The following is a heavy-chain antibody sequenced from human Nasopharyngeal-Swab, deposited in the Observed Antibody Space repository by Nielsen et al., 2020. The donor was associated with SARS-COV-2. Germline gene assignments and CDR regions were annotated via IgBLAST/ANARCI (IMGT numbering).Heavy chain of an antibody. Sequence: WIRQPPGQGLEWIGLIYYSRSTYYNPSLKSRVTISVDTSKNQFSLKLSSVTAADAAVYYCVREERPLGNWFDPWGQGTLVTVSS. CDR3: VREERPLGNWFDP. V-gene: IGHV4-31*02. CDR2: IYYSRST. D-gene: IGHD7-27*01. J-gene: IGHJ5*02.